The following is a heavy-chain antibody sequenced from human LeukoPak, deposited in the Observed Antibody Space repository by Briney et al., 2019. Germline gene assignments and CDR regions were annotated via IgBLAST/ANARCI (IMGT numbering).Heavy chain of an antibody. CDR2: ISGSGGST. V-gene: IGHV3-23*01. CDR3: AKGIAVATITLFDY. D-gene: IGHD5-12*01. Sequence: PGGSLRLSCAASGFTFSSYAMGWVRQAPGKGLEWVSAISGSGGSTSYADSVRGRFTISRDNSKNTLYLQMNSLRAEDTAVYYCAKGIAVATITLFDYWGQGTLVTVSS. CDR1: GFTFSSYA. J-gene: IGHJ4*02.